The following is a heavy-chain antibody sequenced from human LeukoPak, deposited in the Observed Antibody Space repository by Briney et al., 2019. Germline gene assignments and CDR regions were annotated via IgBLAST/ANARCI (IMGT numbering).Heavy chain of an antibody. J-gene: IGHJ3*02. D-gene: IGHD7-27*01. CDR2: IKQDGSEK. V-gene: IGHV3-7*01. CDR1: GFTFSSYW. CDR3: ARVNWARAFDI. Sequence: GGSLRLSCAASGFTFSSYWMIWVRQAPAKGLEWVANIKQDGSEKYYVDSVKGRFTISRDNAKNSLFLQMNSLRAEDTAVYYCARVNWARAFDIWGQGTMVTVSS.